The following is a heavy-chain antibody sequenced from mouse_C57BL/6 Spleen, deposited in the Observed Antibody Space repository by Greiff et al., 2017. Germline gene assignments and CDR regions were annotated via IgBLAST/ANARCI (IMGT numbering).Heavy chain of an antibody. Sequence: VKLQQSGAELVRPGASVKLSCKASGYTFTDYYINWVKQRPGQGLEWIARIYPGSGNTYYNEKFKGKATLTAEKSSSTAYMQLSSLTSEDSAVYFCARNYGNYDWYFDVWGTGTTVTVSS. J-gene: IGHJ1*03. CDR3: ARNYGNYDWYFDV. V-gene: IGHV1-76*01. CDR2: IYPGSGNT. CDR1: GYTFTDYY. D-gene: IGHD2-1*01.